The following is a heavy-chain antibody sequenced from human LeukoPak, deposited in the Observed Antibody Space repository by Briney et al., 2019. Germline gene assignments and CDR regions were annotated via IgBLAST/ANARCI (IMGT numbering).Heavy chain of an antibody. CDR3: ARDVRVRGVVGYFYQYMDV. CDR2: IYYSGGT. D-gene: IGHD3-10*01. V-gene: IGHV4-39*07. J-gene: IGHJ6*03. CDR1: GDSISSGGYY. Sequence: SETLSLTCKVSGDSISSGGYYWGWIRQPPGKGLQWVASIYYSGGTFYNPSLKSRVTISVDTSKHQFSLRLNSMTAADTAVYYCARDVRVRGVVGYFYQYMDVWGKGTTVTVSS.